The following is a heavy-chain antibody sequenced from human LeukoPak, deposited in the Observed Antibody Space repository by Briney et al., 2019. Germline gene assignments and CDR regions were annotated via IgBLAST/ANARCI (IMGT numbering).Heavy chain of an antibody. Sequence: SETLSLTCAVYGGSFSGYYWSWIRQPPGKGLEWIGEINHSGSTNYNPSLKSRVTISVDTSKSQFSLKLSSVTAADTAVYYCARVRVTMVRGPTDYWGQGTLVTVSS. D-gene: IGHD3-10*01. CDR2: INHSGST. V-gene: IGHV4-34*01. J-gene: IGHJ4*02. CDR3: ARVRVTMVRGPTDY. CDR1: GGSFSGYY.